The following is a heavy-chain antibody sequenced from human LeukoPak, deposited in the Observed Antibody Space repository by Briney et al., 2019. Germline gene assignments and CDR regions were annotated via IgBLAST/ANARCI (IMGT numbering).Heavy chain of an antibody. V-gene: IGHV4-59*11. J-gene: IGHJ4*02. CDR3: ARAPNGYYPLDY. D-gene: IGHD3-22*01. CDR1: GGSISTHF. Sequence: SETLSLTCTVSGGSISTHFWAWIRQPPGMGLEWIGYIYYTGSTNYNPSLKSRVTISLDTSKNQFSLHLSFVTAADTAVYYCARAPNGYYPLDYWGQGTLVTVSS. CDR2: IYYTGST.